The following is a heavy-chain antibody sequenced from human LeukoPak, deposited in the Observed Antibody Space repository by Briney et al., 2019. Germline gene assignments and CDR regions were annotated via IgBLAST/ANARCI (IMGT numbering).Heavy chain of an antibody. D-gene: IGHD2-15*01. V-gene: IGHV1-46*01. Sequence: ATVKVSRKASGYTFTTQYIHWVRQAPGQGLEWMGVINPSGGSTSYAQKFQGRVTMTRDMSTSTVYMELSSLRSEDTAVYYCARGYCSGGSCYDLENWFDPWGQGTLVTVSS. CDR3: ARGYCSGGSCYDLENWFDP. J-gene: IGHJ5*02. CDR1: GYTFTTQY. CDR2: INPSGGST.